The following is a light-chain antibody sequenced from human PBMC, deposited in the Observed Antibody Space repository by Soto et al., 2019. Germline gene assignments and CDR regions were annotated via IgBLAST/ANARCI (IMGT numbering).Light chain of an antibody. Sequence: EIVMTQSPATLSVSPGERATLSCRAGQGVTTNFAWYQQKSGQSPRLLIYDVSIRATGVPARFSGSGSGTDFTLTISSLQPEDFAVYYCQQDYNLPFTFGQGTRLEI. J-gene: IGKJ5*01. CDR1: QGVTTN. CDR3: QQDYNLPFT. V-gene: IGKV3-15*01. CDR2: DVS.